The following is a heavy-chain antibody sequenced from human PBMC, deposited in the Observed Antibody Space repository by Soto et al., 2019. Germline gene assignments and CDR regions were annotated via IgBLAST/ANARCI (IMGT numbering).Heavy chain of an antibody. J-gene: IGHJ4*02. CDR2: ISYDGSNK. CDR1: GFAFSSYG. V-gene: IGHV3-30*18. Sequence: GGSLRLSCAASGFAFSSYGMHWVRQAPGKGLEWVAVISYDGSNKYYADSVKGRFTISRDNSKNTLYLQMNSLRAEDTAVYYCAKCPSSGWYMGLDYWGQGTLVTVSS. D-gene: IGHD6-19*01. CDR3: AKCPSSGWYMGLDY.